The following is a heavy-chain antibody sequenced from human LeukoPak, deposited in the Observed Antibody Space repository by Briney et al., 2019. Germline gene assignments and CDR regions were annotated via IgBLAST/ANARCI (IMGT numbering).Heavy chain of an antibody. J-gene: IGHJ4*02. Sequence: GASVKVSCKVSGYTLSKLSIHWVRQAPGKGLEWMGSFDPEDGETIYAQKFQGRVTMTEDTSPDAAYTELSSLRSEDTAVYYCATVVLDYFGSGSYSFDYWGQGTLVTVSS. D-gene: IGHD3-10*01. CDR3: ATVVLDYFGSGSYSFDY. CDR1: GYTLSKLS. CDR2: FDPEDGET. V-gene: IGHV1-24*01.